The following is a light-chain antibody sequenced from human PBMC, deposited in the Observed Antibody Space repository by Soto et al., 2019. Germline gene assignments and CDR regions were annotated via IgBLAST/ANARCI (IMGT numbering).Light chain of an antibody. J-gene: IGLJ1*01. CDR3: SSYTSSSTYV. V-gene: IGLV2-14*01. Sequence: SVLTQPASVSGSPGQSLIISCTGTSSDVGGYNYVSWYQQHPGNAPKLMIYDVSNRPSGVSNRFSGSKSGNTAPLTISGLQAEDEADYYCSSYTSSSTYVFGTGTKVTVL. CDR2: DVS. CDR1: SSDVGGYNY.